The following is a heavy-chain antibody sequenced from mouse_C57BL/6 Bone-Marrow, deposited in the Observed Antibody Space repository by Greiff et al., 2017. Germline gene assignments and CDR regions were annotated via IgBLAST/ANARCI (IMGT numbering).Heavy chain of an antibody. D-gene: IGHD2-4*01. CDR1: GYTFTSYW. V-gene: IGHV1-59*01. CDR2: IDPSDSYT. Sequence: VQLQQPGAELVRPGTSVTLSCKASGYTFTSYWLHWVKQRPGQGLEWIGVIDPSDSYTNYNQKFKGKATLTVDTSSSTAYMQLSSLTSEDSAVYYCARNPYDFQFAYWGQGTLVTVSA. CDR3: ARNPYDFQFAY. J-gene: IGHJ3*01.